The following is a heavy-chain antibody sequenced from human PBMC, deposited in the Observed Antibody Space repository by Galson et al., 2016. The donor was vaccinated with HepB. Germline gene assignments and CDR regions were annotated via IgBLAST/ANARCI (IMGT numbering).Heavy chain of an antibody. CDR1: GFTFSSYG. J-gene: IGHJ4*02. Sequence: SLRLSCAASGFTFSSYGMHWVRQAPGKGLEWVAVIWYDGGKKYYADSVKGRFAISRDNSKNTLSLQMNSLRAEDTAVYYCASACSSTTCYGDFDYWGQGTLVTVSS. D-gene: IGHD2-2*01. CDR3: ASACSSTTCYGDFDY. CDR2: IWYDGGKK. V-gene: IGHV3-33*01.